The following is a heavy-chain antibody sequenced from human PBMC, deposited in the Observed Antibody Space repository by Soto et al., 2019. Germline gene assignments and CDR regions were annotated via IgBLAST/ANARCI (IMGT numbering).Heavy chain of an antibody. D-gene: IGHD5-18*01. CDR2: INPSGGST. CDR3: AREVERGYSYGYLEY. Sequence: ASVKVSCKTSGYTFTSYYLHWVRQAPGQGLEWMGIINPSGGSTTYAQKFQGRVTMTRDTSTSTVYMELSSLRSEDTAVYYCAREVERGYSYGYLEYWGQGTLVTVSS. J-gene: IGHJ4*02. CDR1: GYTFTSYY. V-gene: IGHV1-46*01.